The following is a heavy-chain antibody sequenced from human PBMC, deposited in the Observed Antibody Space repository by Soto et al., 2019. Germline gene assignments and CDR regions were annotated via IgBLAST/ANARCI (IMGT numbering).Heavy chain of an antibody. CDR2: IKSKTDGETT. J-gene: IGHJ4*02. CDR1: DFAFNGAW. Sequence: EVQLVESGGGLVKPGGSLRLSCAASDFAFNGAWMSWVRQAPGKGLEWVGRIKSKTDGETTDYAAPVKGRFTISRDDSRNTLFLQMNSQKTEDTAVYYCTTDGHFDYWGQGTLVTVSS. V-gene: IGHV3-15*01. CDR3: TTDGHFDY.